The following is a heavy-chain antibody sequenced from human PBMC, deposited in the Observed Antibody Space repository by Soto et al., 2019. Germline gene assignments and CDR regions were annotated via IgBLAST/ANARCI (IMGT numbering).Heavy chain of an antibody. V-gene: IGHV3-33*01. CDR1: GFTFSSYG. Sequence: GGSLRLSCAASGFTFSSYGMHWVRQAPGKGLEWVAVIWYDGSNKYYADSVKGRFTISRDNSKNTLYLQMNSLRAEDTAVYYCARSSVAASHFPYFDYWGQGTLVTVSS. D-gene: IGHD6-19*01. CDR3: ARSSVAASHFPYFDY. J-gene: IGHJ4*02. CDR2: IWYDGSNK.